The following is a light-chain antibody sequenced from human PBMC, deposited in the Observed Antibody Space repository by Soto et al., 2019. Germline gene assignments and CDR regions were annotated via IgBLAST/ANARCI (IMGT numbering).Light chain of an antibody. V-gene: IGKV3-11*01. CDR2: GAS. CDR1: QSVSSN. Sequence: EIVLTQSPATLSVSPGERATLSCRASQSVSSNLAWYQQKPGQAPRLLIYGASNRATGIPARFSGSGSGTAFTLTISSLEPEGFAVYYCQQRSNWLLTFGGGTKVEIK. CDR3: QQRSNWLLT. J-gene: IGKJ4*01.